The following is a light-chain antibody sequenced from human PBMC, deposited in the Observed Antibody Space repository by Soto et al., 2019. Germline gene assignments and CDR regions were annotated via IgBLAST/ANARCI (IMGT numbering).Light chain of an antibody. V-gene: IGKV1-39*01. CDR3: QQSYSTPGT. CDR1: QSISSY. Sequence: DIQMTQSPSSLSASVGDRVTITCRASQSISSYLNWYQQKPGKAPQLLIYAASSLQSGVPSRFRGSGSGTDFTLTISSLQPEDFATYYWQQSYSTPGTFGPGTKVDIK. CDR2: AAS. J-gene: IGKJ3*01.